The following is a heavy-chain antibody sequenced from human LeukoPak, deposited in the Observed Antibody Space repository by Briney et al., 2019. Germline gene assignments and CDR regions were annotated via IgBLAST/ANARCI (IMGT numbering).Heavy chain of an antibody. J-gene: IGHJ6*02. CDR2: IYYSGST. CDR1: GDSISTGGYY. Sequence: PSETLSLTCTVSGDSISTGGYYWAWIRQHRERGLEWLGYIYYSGSTHYNPSLQSRVTISGDTSKNQFSLNLNSVTAEDTAVYYCARVIVVVPIGVYHYYAMDVWGQGTTVTVSS. V-gene: IGHV4-31*03. CDR3: ARVIVVVPIGVYHYYAMDV. D-gene: IGHD2-2*01.